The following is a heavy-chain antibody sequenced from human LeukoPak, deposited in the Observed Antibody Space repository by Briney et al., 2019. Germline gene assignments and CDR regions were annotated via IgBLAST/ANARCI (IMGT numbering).Heavy chain of an antibody. J-gene: IGHJ6*03. CDR2: ISGSGGST. CDR1: GFTFNNYA. D-gene: IGHD2-15*01. Sequence: GGSLRLSCAASGFTFNNYAMSWVRQAPGKGLEWVSSISGSGGSTYYADSVKGRFTISRDNAKNSLYLQMNSLRAEDTAVYYCARAGRKSRGVDIVRKKETGYYYYMDVWGKGTTVTVSS. CDR3: ARAGRKSRGVDIVRKKETGYYYYMDV. V-gene: IGHV3-23*01.